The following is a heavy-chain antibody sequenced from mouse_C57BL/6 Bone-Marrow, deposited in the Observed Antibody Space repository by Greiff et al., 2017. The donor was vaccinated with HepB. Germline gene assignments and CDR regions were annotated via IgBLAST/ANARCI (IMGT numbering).Heavy chain of an antibody. CDR3: GGVDYYGSSPFAY. D-gene: IGHD1-1*01. J-gene: IGHJ3*01. CDR1: GFTFTDYY. Sequence: VQLQQSGPVLVKPGPSVKISCKASGFTFTDYYMHWVKQSHGKSLEWIGLVYPYNGGTSYNQKFKGKATLTVDTSSTTAYMELNSLTSEDSAVYYCGGVDYYGSSPFAYWGQGTLVTVSA. V-gene: IGHV1-36*01. CDR2: VYPYNGGT.